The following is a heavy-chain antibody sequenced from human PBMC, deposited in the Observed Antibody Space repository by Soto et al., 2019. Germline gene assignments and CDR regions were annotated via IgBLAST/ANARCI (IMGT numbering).Heavy chain of an antibody. CDR3: ARSQGSSTSLAIYYYYYYGMDV. CDR2: IIPISGTA. J-gene: IGHJ6*02. CDR1: GGTFSSYA. Sequence: QVQLVQSGAEVKKHGSSVKVSCKASGGTFSSYAISWVRQAPGQGLEWMGGIIPISGTANYAQKFQGRVTITADESTSTAYMDLSSLRSEDTAVYYCARSQGSSTSLAIYYYYYYGMDVWGQGTTVTVSS. D-gene: IGHD2-2*01. V-gene: IGHV1-69*01.